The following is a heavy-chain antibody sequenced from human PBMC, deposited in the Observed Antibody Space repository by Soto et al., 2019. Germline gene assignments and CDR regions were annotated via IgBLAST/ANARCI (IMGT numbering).Heavy chain of an antibody. CDR3: ASGIQLWLRRINNGYSG. CDR1: GGTFSTYA. V-gene: IGHV1-69*12. J-gene: IGHJ4*02. D-gene: IGHD5-18*01. Sequence: QVQLVQSGAEVTKPESSVKVSCKAPGGTFSTYAISWVRQAPGQGLEWMGGIIPMFGTANYAQRFHDRVTITADESTNTVYMELSSLRSEDTAVYFCASGIQLWLRRINNGYSGWGQGTLVTVSS. CDR2: IIPMFGTA.